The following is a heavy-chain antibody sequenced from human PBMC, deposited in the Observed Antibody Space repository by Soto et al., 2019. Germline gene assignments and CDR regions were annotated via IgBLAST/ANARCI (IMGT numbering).Heavy chain of an antibody. Sequence: QVQLQESGPGLVKPSETLSLTCTVSGGSISSYYWSWIRQPPGKGLEWIGYIYYSGSTNYNPSLKSRVPISVDTSKNQFSRKLSSVTAADTAVYYCAREMVTMVRGVMKGSYFDYWGQGTLVTVSS. CDR2: IYYSGST. V-gene: IGHV4-59*01. CDR1: GGSISSYY. CDR3: AREMVTMVRGVMKGSYFDY. D-gene: IGHD3-10*01. J-gene: IGHJ4*02.